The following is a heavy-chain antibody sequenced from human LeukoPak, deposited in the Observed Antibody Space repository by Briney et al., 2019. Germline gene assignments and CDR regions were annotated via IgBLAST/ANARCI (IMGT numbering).Heavy chain of an antibody. D-gene: IGHD6-6*01. J-gene: IGHJ4*02. CDR1: GGSFSTYY. CDR3: ARGLRQLVRSWHY. Sequence: SETLSLTCTVSGGSFSTYYWSWIRQPAGKGLEWIGHIYTSGTTNYNPSLKSRVNMSIDTSKNQFSLKLSSVTAADTAVYYCARGLRQLVRSWHYWGQGTLVTVSS. V-gene: IGHV4-4*07. CDR2: IYTSGTT.